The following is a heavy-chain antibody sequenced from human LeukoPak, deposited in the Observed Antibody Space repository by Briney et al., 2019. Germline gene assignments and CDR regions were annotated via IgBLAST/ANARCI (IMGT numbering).Heavy chain of an antibody. J-gene: IGHJ4*02. CDR2: VKSRSAGETT. CDR1: GFSISNDW. Sequence: GGSLRLSCAASGFSISNDWMSWVRQAPGKGLEWVARVKSRSAGETTDYAAPVKGRFTISRDDSKNTLYLQMNSLKTEDTAVYYCTLIQGWGSGSYSRDFWGQGTLVTVSS. V-gene: IGHV3-15*01. D-gene: IGHD3-10*01. CDR3: TLIQGWGSGSYSRDF.